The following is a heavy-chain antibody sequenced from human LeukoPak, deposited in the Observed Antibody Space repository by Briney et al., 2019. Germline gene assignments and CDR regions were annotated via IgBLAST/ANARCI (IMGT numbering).Heavy chain of an antibody. D-gene: IGHD4-17*01. J-gene: IGHJ4*02. CDR2: IWYDGSNK. V-gene: IGHV3-33*01. CDR1: GFTFSSYG. Sequence: GGSLRLSCAASGFTFSSYGMHWVRQAPGKGLEWVAVIWYDGSNKYYADSVKGRFTISRDNSKNTLYLQMNSLRAEDTAVYYCARDRTIVGPYGDYVGLDYWGQGTLVTVSS. CDR3: ARDRTIVGPYGDYVGLDY.